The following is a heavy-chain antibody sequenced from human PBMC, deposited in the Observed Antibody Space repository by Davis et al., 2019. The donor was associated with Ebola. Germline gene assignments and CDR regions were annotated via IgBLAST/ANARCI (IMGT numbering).Heavy chain of an antibody. CDR3: AKDRAGYCSGGSCYLRGFYYYYYGMDV. CDR1: GFTFSSYG. Sequence: GGSLRLSCAASGFTFSSYGMHWVRQAPGKGLEWVAVISYDGSNKYYADSVKGRFTISRDHSKHTLYLQMNSLRAEDTAVYYCAKDRAGYCSGGSCYLRGFYYYYYGMDVWGQGTTVTVSS. CDR2: ISYDGSNK. V-gene: IGHV3-30*18. J-gene: IGHJ6*02. D-gene: IGHD2-15*01.